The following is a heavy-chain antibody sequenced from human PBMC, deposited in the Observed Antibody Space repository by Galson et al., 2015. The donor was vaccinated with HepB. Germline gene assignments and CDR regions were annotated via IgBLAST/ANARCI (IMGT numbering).Heavy chain of an antibody. CDR1: GYTFTSYA. J-gene: IGHJ3*02. CDR2: INTNTGNP. V-gene: IGHV7-4-1*02. CDR3: ARDYPAAPVGGAFDI. Sequence: SVKVSCKASGYTFTSYAMNWVRQAPGQGLEWMGWINTNTGNPTYAQGCTGRFVFSLDTSVSTAYLQISSLKAEDTAVYYCARDYPAAPVGGAFDIWGQGTMVTVSS. D-gene: IGHD2-2*01.